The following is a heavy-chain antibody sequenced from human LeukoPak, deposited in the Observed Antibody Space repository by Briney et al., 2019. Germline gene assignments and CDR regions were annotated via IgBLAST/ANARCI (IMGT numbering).Heavy chain of an antibody. CDR3: ARVVQQWLNYFDY. CDR2: INPNSGGT. CDR1: GYTFTGYY. J-gene: IGHJ4*02. D-gene: IGHD6-19*01. Sequence: PVASVKVSSKASGYTFTGYYMHWVRQAPGQGLEWMGWINPNSGGTNYAQKFQGRVTMTRDTSISTAYMELSRLRSDDTAVYYCARVVQQWLNYFDYWGQGTLVTVSS. V-gene: IGHV1-2*02.